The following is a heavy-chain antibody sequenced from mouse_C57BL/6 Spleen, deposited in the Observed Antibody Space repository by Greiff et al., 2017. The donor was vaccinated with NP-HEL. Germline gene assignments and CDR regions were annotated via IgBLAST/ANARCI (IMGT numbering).Heavy chain of an antibody. J-gene: IGHJ1*03. CDR3: ARSPYYYGSSYGYFDV. CDR2: IRNKANGYTT. CDR1: GFTFTDYY. Sequence: EVQLVESGGGLVQPGGSLSLSCAASGFTFTDYYMSWVRQPPGKALEWLGFIRNKANGYTTEYSASVKGRFTISRDNSQSILYLQMNALRAEDSATYYCARSPYYYGSSYGYFDVWGTRTTVTVSS. D-gene: IGHD1-1*01. V-gene: IGHV7-3*01.